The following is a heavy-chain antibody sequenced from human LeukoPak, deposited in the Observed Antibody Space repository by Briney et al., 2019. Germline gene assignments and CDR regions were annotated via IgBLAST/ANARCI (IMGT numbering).Heavy chain of an antibody. CDR3: ARDNYDFWSGPHGADAFDI. J-gene: IGHJ3*02. Sequence: GGSLRLSCAASGFTFRSYEMNWVRQAPGKGLEWVSYISSSGNTIYYADSVKGRFTISRDNSKNTLYLQMNSLRAEDTAVYYCARDNYDFWSGPHGADAFDIWGQGTMVTVSS. D-gene: IGHD3-3*01. CDR1: GFTFRSYE. V-gene: IGHV3-48*03. CDR2: ISSSGNTI.